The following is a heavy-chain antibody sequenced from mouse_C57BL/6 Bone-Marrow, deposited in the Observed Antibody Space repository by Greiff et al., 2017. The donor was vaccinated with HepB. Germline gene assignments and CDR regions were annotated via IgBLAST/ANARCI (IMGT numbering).Heavy chain of an antibody. J-gene: IGHJ4*01. CDR3: TRRGRVPYYARDY. CDR2: IRNKANNHAT. D-gene: IGHD2-14*01. Sequence: EVQVVESGGGLVQPGGSMKLSCAASGFTFSDAWMDWVRQSPEKGLEWVAEIRNKANNHATYYAESVKGRFTIARDDSKSSVYLQMNSLSAEYTGIYYCTRRGRVPYYARDYWGQGTSVTVSS. CDR1: GFTFSDAW. V-gene: IGHV6-6*01.